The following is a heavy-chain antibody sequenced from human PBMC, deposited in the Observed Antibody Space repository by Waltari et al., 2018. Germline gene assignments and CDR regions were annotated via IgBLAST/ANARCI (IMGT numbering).Heavy chain of an antibody. J-gene: IGHJ6*03. V-gene: IGHV4-4*07. D-gene: IGHD6-13*01. CDR3: ARMIGYSSSWYYMDV. Sequence: QVQLQESGPGLVKPSETLSLTCTVSGGSISSYYWSWIRPPAGKGLECIGRIYTSGSTNYNPSLKSRVTMSVDTSKNQFSLKLSSVTAADTAVYYCARMIGYSSSWYYMDVWGKGTTVTISS. CDR1: GGSISSYY. CDR2: IYTSGST.